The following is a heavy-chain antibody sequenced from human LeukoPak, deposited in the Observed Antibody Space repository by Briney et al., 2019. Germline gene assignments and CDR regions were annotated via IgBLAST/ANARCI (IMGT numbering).Heavy chain of an antibody. V-gene: IGHV3-11*01. CDR2: ISTSGSSI. CDR1: GGSISSYY. CDR3: ARDLYSGYNSYYYYYGMDV. J-gene: IGHJ6*02. D-gene: IGHD5-12*01. Sequence: LSLTCTVSGGSISSYYWSWIRQAPRKGLEWVSYISTSGSSIFYADSVKGRFTISRDNAKSSLYLQMNSLRADDTAVYYCARDLYSGYNSYYYYYGMDVWGQGTTVTVSS.